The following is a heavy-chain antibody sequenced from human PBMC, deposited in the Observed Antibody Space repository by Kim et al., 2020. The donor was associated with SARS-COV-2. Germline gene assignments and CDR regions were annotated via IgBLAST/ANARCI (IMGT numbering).Heavy chain of an antibody. Sequence: GGSLRLSCAASGFTFSSYGMHWVRQAPGKGLEWVAVISYDGSNKYYADSVKGRFTISRDNSKNTLYLQMNSLRAEDTAVYYCAKELDTASYYYYYGMDV. CDR3: AKELDTASYYYYYGMDV. D-gene: IGHD5-18*01. CDR1: GFTFSSYG. CDR2: ISYDGSNK. V-gene: IGHV3-30*18. J-gene: IGHJ6*01.